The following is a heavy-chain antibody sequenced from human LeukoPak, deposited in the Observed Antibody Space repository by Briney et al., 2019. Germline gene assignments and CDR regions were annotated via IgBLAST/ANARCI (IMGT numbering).Heavy chain of an antibody. CDR3: AREREGFGELLSPDAFDI. D-gene: IGHD3-10*01. J-gene: IGHJ3*02. CDR2: ISAYNGNT. CDR1: GYTFTSYS. Sequence: ASVKVSCKASGYTFTSYSISWVRQAPGQGLEWMGWISAYNGNTNYAQKLQGRVTMTTDTSTSTAYMELRSLRSDDTAVYYCAREREGFGELLSPDAFDIWGQGTMVTVSS. V-gene: IGHV1-18*01.